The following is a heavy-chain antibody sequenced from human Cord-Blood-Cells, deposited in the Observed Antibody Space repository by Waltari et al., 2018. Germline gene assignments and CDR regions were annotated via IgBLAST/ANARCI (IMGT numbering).Heavy chain of an antibody. Sequence: EVQLVESGGGLVQPGGSLRLSCAASGFTFSSYWMSWVRQVPGKGLKWVANRKQDGREKYYVDSVKVRFTISRDNAKNSLYLQMNSLRAEDTAVYYCARDTWFGELFDYWGQGTLVTVSS. CDR2: RKQDGREK. V-gene: IGHV3-7*01. CDR1: GFTFSSYW. J-gene: IGHJ4*02. CDR3: ARDTWFGELFDY. D-gene: IGHD3-10*01.